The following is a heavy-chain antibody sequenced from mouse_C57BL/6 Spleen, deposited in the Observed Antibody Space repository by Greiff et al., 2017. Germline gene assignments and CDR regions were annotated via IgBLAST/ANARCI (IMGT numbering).Heavy chain of an antibody. J-gene: IGHJ1*03. Sequence: EVKLVESGPELVKPGASVKMSCKASGYTFTDYNMHWVKQSHGKSLEWIGYINPNNGGTSYNEKFKGKATLTVNKSSSTAYMELRSLTSEDSAVYYCARFITTGNWYFDVWGTGTTVTVSS. CDR2: INPNNGGT. D-gene: IGHD1-1*01. V-gene: IGHV1-22*01. CDR3: ARFITTGNWYFDV. CDR1: GYTFTDYN.